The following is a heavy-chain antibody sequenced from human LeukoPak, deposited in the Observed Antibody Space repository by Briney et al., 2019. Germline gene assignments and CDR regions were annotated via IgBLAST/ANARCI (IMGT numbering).Heavy chain of an antibody. V-gene: IGHV4-59*01. Sequence: PSETLSLTCTVSGGPISGYYWSWVRQPPGKGLEWIGYMYDSGTTNYNPSLKSRVTISVDTSKNEFSLKLTSVTSADTAVYYCARKVESKWFDPWGQGTLVTVSS. CDR3: ARKVESKWFDP. J-gene: IGHJ5*02. CDR1: GGPISGYY. D-gene: IGHD1-1*01. CDR2: MYDSGTT.